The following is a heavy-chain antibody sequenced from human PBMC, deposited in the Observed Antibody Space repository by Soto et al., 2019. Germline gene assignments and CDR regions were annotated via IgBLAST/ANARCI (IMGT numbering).Heavy chain of an antibody. D-gene: IGHD3-10*01. V-gene: IGHV3-9*01. CDR1: GVTFYNHG. CDR3: AKEDSGFSGDMDV. J-gene: IGHJ6*03. CDR2: ITWSSDSM. Sequence: EVQLVESGGGLVQPGRSLRLSCVASGVTFYNHGMHWVRQAPGRGLEWVSGITWSSDSMGYADSVKGRFTISRDNAKNSVYLQMNSQRPEDTALYYCAKEDSGFSGDMDVWGKGTTVTVSS.